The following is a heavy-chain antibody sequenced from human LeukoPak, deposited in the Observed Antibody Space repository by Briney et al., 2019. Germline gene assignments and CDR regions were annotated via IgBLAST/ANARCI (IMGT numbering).Heavy chain of an antibody. V-gene: IGHV1-69*13. CDR3: ARALAQAVAGRYYYYYMDV. D-gene: IGHD6-19*01. CDR2: IIPIFGTA. J-gene: IGHJ6*03. CDR1: GGTFSSYA. Sequence: ASVKVSCKASGGTFSSYAISWVRQAPGQGLEWMGGIIPIFGTANYAQKFQGRVTITADESTSTAYMELSSLRSEDTAVYYCARALAQAVAGRYYYYYMDVWGKGTTVTVSS.